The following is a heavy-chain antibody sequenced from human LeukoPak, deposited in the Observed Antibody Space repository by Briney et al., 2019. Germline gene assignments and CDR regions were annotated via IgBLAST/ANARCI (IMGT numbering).Heavy chain of an antibody. J-gene: IGHJ4*02. Sequence: ASVKVSCKASGYTFISYYMHWVRQAPGRGLEWMGRINPSGTSTRYAQKFQGRVTVTRDTSTSTLYMELGSLTSEDTALYYCARAHTSAPGTLFDYWGQGTLVTVSS. CDR2: INPSGTST. CDR3: ARAHTSAPGTLFDY. CDR1: GYTFISYY. D-gene: IGHD3-3*01. V-gene: IGHV1-46*01.